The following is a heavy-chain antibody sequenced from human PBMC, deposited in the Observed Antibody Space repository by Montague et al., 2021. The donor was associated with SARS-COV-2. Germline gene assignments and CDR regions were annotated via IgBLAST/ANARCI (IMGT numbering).Heavy chain of an antibody. CDR3: ARDAKDYGEGFDY. J-gene: IGHJ4*02. CDR1: GFTFSSYG. Sequence: SLSLSCAASGFTFSSYGMHWVRQAPGKGLEWVAVIWYDGSNKYYADSVKGRFTISRDNSKNTLYLQMNSLRAEDTAVYYCARDAKDYGEGFDYWGQGTLVTVSS. V-gene: IGHV3-33*01. CDR2: IWYDGSNK. D-gene: IGHD4-17*01.